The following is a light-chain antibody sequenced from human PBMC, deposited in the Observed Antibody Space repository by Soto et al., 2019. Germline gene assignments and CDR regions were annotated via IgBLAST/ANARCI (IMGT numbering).Light chain of an antibody. J-gene: IGKJ2*01. V-gene: IGKV3-11*01. CDR1: QSVGSY. Sequence: EVVLRQSPVTLSLSPGERATLSCRASQSVGSYLAWIQKKPGQAPRLLIYDALNRATGIPARFSGGGSGTDFTLTISSLEPEDFAVYYCQQRAHWPPYTFGQGTKLEIK. CDR3: QQRAHWPPYT. CDR2: DAL.